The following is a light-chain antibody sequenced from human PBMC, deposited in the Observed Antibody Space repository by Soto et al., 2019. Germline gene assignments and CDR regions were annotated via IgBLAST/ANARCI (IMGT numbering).Light chain of an antibody. CDR3: QQRYNWPIT. CDR1: QSISSW. CDR2: KAS. J-gene: IGKJ5*01. Sequence: DIQMTQSPSTLSASVGDRVTITCRASQSISSWLAWYQQKPGKAPKLLIYKASSLESGVPSRFSGSGSGTDFTLTISSLEPEDFSVYYCQQRYNWPITFGQGTRLEI. V-gene: IGKV1-5*03.